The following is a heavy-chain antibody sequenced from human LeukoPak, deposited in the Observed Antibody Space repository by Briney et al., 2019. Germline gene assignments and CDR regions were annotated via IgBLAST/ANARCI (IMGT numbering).Heavy chain of an antibody. V-gene: IGHV3-74*01. CDR2: ITTDGSDA. Sequence: GGSLRLSCAASGFTFSNYWMHWVRQAPGKGLVWVSCITTDGSDARYADSVKGRFTISRDNPKNTLYLQMHGLSAEDTAVYFCARSGTVTTSDFDSWGQGTLVTVSS. J-gene: IGHJ4*02. CDR1: GFTFSNYW. D-gene: IGHD4-11*01. CDR3: ARSGTVTTSDFDS.